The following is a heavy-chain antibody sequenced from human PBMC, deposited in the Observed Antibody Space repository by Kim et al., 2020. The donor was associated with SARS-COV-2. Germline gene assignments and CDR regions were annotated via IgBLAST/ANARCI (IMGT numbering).Heavy chain of an antibody. Sequence: GGSLRLSCAASGFTFSSYEMNWVRQAPGKGLEWVSYISSSGSTIYYADSVKGRFTISRDNAKNSLYLQMNSLRAEDTAVYYCARSSGGSGWSHVSPDYYYYGMDVWGQGTTVSVSS. V-gene: IGHV3-48*03. CDR3: ARSSGGSGWSHVSPDYYYYGMDV. D-gene: IGHD6-19*01. CDR1: GFTFSSYE. J-gene: IGHJ6*02. CDR2: ISSSGSTI.